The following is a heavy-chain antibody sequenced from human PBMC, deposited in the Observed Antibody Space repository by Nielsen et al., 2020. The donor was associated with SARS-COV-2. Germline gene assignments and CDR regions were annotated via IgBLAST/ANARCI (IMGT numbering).Heavy chain of an antibody. CDR2: ISYYGSNK. Sequence: GESLKISCAASGFTFSSYAMHWVRQAPGKGLEWVAVISYYGSNKYYADSVKGRFTISRDNSKNTLYLQMNSLRAEDTAVYYCARGNGWGSYFDYWGQGTLVTVSS. D-gene: IGHD7-27*01. CDR3: ARGNGWGSYFDY. CDR1: GFTFSSYA. J-gene: IGHJ4*02. V-gene: IGHV3-30-3*01.